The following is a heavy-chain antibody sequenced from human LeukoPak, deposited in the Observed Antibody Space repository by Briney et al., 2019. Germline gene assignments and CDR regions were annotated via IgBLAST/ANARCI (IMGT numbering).Heavy chain of an antibody. CDR3: ARVGHSSGWYVRSRAWFDP. D-gene: IGHD6-19*01. CDR1: GYSISSGYY. J-gene: IGHJ5*02. Sequence: SETLSLTCNVSGYSISSGYYWGWIRQPPGKGLQWIGTIYHSGSTYYNPSLKSRVTISVDTSKNQFSLKLSSVTAADTAVYYCARVGHSSGWYVRSRAWFDPWGQGTQVTVSS. V-gene: IGHV4-38-2*02. CDR2: IYHSGST.